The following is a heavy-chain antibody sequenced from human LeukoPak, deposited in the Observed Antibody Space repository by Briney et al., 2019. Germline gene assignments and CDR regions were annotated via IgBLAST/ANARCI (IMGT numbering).Heavy chain of an antibody. V-gene: IGHV4-59*08. CDR3: ARCYPSNYYYGMDV. D-gene: IGHD5-18*01. CDR1: GGSISGFY. J-gene: IGHJ6*02. CDR2: IYHAGST. Sequence: SETLSLTCTVSGGSISGFYWSWIRQPPGKGLECIGFIYHAGSTNYHPSLKSRVTISVDTSKNQFSLKLSSVTAADTAVYYCARCYPSNYYYGMDVWGQGTTVTVSS.